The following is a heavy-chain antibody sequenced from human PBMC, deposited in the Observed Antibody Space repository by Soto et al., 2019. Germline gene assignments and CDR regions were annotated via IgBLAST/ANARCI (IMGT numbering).Heavy chain of an antibody. CDR1: GFSLTTYA. D-gene: IGHD3-10*01. Sequence: EVQLLESGGGLVQRGGSLRLSCAVSGFSLTTYAMSWVRQAPGKGLEWVSEVSASGRSTTYADSVKGRFTTSKDTSKNTMSLQMNSLRVDDTAVYYCAKVWFGESEGFDVWGRGTMVRVSS. J-gene: IGHJ3*01. CDR2: VSASGRST. V-gene: IGHV3-23*01. CDR3: AKVWFGESEGFDV.